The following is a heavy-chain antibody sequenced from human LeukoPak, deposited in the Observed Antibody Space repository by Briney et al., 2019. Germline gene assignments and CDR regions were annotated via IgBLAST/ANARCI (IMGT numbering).Heavy chain of an antibody. CDR3: ARGYYDSRGDSNPFDM. J-gene: IGHJ3*02. D-gene: IGHD3-22*01. CDR2: ISHSGST. V-gene: IGHV4-59*01. CDR1: GGSISSSY. Sequence: SETLSLTCTVSGGSISSSYWSWIRQPPGRGLEWIGYISHSGSTNYSPSLKSRVSISVDTSQNQFSLKLTSVAAADTAMYYCARGYYDSRGDSNPFDMWGQGTMVTVSS.